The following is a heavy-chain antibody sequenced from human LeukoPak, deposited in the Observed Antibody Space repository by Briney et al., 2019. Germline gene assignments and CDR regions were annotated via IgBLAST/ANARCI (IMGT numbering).Heavy chain of an antibody. CDR2: ISSSSSTI. D-gene: IGHD6-19*01. CDR3: ARAYSSGWYGVNWFDP. J-gene: IGHJ5*02. V-gene: IGHV3-48*04. CDR1: GFTFSSYS. Sequence: GGSLRLSCAASGFTFSSYSMNWVRRAPGKGLEWVSYISSSSSTIYYADSVKGRFTISRDNAKNSLYLQMNSLRAEDTAVYYCARAYSSGWYGVNWFDPWGQGTLVTVSS.